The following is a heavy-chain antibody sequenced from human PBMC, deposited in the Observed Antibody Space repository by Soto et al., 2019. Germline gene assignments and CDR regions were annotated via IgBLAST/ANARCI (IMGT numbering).Heavy chain of an antibody. Sequence: QVQLVQSGAEVKKPGASVKVYCKASGYTLTDYGISWVRQAPGQGLEWMGWIHTYNGNTNYAQKVQGRVTMTTDSSTSTAYMELRSLRSDDTAVYYCARDAQYSSRWHPIDYWGQGTLVTVSS. V-gene: IGHV1-18*01. J-gene: IGHJ4*02. CDR1: GYTLTDYG. CDR2: IHTYNGNT. CDR3: ARDAQYSSRWHPIDY. D-gene: IGHD6-19*01.